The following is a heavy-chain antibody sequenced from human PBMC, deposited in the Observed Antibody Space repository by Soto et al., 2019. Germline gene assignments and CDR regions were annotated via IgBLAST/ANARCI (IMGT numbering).Heavy chain of an antibody. V-gene: IGHV1-3*01. CDR1: GYTFTSYA. Sequence: QVQLVQSGAEVKKPGASVKVSCKASGYTFTSYAMHWVRQAPGQRLEWMGWINAGNGNTKYSQKFQGRVTITRDTSASTAYMELSSLRSEYTAVYYCARGLKIAVAGTLAYWGQGTLVTVSS. D-gene: IGHD6-19*01. J-gene: IGHJ4*02. CDR3: ARGLKIAVAGTLAY. CDR2: INAGNGNT.